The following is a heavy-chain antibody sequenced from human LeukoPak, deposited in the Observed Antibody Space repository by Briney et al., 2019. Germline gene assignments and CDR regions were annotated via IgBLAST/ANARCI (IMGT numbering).Heavy chain of an antibody. CDR2: ISGSGGST. J-gene: IGHJ5*02. Sequence: PGGSLRLSCAASGFTFSTYAMSWVRQAPGKGLEWVSAISGSGGSTYYADSVKGRFTISRDNSKNALYLQMNSLRAEDTAVYYRAKAQPQTGTTSWFDPWGQGTLVTVSS. D-gene: IGHD1-7*01. CDR3: AKAQPQTGTTSWFDP. V-gene: IGHV3-23*01. CDR1: GFTFSTYA.